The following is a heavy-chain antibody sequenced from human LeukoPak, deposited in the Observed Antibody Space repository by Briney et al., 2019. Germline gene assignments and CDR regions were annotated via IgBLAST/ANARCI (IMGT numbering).Heavy chain of an antibody. CDR3: ARAPCGGSCHDDY. CDR1: GGSISHYF. Sequence: SETLSLTCTVSGGSISHYFWSWIRQPAGKGLEWIGRISNSGRSNYNPSLKSRLSMSIDTSKNQFFLKLNSVSAADTAVYFRARAPCGGSCHDDYWGQGTLVTVSS. J-gene: IGHJ4*02. CDR2: ISNSGRS. D-gene: IGHD2-21*01. V-gene: IGHV4-4*07.